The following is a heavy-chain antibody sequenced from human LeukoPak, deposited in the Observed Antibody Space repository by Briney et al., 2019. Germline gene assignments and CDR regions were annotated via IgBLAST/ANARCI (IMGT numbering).Heavy chain of an antibody. J-gene: IGHJ3*02. V-gene: IGHV1-2*02. CDR3: AARHFDWFKAFAI. Sequence: ASVKVSCKASGYTFTGYYMHWVRQAPGQGLEWMGWINPNSGGTNYAQKFQGRVTMTRDTSISTAYMELSRLRSDDTAVYYCAARHFDWFKAFAIWGQGTMVTVSS. CDR2: INPNSGGT. CDR1: GYTFTGYY. D-gene: IGHD3-9*01.